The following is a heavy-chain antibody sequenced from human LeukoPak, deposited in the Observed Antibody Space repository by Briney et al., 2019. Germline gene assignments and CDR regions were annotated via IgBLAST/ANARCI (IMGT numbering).Heavy chain of an antibody. D-gene: IGHD6-19*01. CDR2: IYYSGST. Sequence: SETLSLTCTVSGGSISSSSYYWGWIRQPPGKGLEWIGSIYYSGSTYYNPSLKSRVTISVDTSKNQFSLKLSSVIAADTAVYYCAASTSSSGWYYYYYGMDVWGQGTTVTVSS. CDR1: GGSISSSSYY. J-gene: IGHJ6*02. CDR3: AASTSSSGWYYYYYGMDV. V-gene: IGHV4-39*01.